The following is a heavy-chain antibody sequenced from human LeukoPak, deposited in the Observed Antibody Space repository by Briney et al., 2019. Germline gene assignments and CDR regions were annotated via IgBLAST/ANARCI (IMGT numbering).Heavy chain of an antibody. J-gene: IGHJ4*02. CDR2: FSGGGDST. CDR1: GFTFSSYG. CDR3: ARYIYGWYFDY. D-gene: IGHD5-18*01. Sequence: GGSLRLSCAASGFTFSSYGMSWVRQAPGKGLEWVSDFSGGGDSTHYADSVKGRFTISRDTAKNTLYLQMNSLRVEDTAVYYCARYIYGWYFDYWGQGTLVTVSS. V-gene: IGHV3-23*01.